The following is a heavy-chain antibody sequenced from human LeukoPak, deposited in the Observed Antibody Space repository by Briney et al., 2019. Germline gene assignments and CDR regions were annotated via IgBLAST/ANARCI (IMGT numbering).Heavy chain of an antibody. V-gene: IGHV3-23*01. D-gene: IGHD3-3*01. CDR2: ISGNGGST. Sequence: GGSLRLSCAASGFSFDDYAMHWVRQAPGKGLEWVSVISGNGGSTYYADSVKGRFTISRDNSKNTLYLQMNSLRAEGTAVYYCAKSLKNYDFWSGYVEYFQHWGQGTLVTVSS. J-gene: IGHJ1*01. CDR1: GFSFDDYA. CDR3: AKSLKNYDFWSGYVEYFQH.